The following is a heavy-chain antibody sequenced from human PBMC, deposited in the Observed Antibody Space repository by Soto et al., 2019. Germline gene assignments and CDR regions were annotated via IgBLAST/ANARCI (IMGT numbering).Heavy chain of an antibody. V-gene: IGHV3-7*01. CDR2: IKQDGSEK. D-gene: IGHD3-10*01. J-gene: IGHJ4*02. CDR1: GFTFSTYW. Sequence: GGSLRLSCTASGFTFSTYWMSWVRQAPGKGLEWVANIKQDGSEKYYVDSVKGRFTISRDNAKNSLHLQMNSLRADDTAVYYCATDLPYYGSGSYPPAFDHWGQGTLVTVSS. CDR3: ATDLPYYGSGSYPPAFDH.